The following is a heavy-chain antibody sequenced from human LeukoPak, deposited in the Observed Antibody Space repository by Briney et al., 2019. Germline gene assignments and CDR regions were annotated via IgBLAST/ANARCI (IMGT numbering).Heavy chain of an antibody. J-gene: IGHJ5*02. Sequence: PSETLSLTCTVSGGSISSYYWSWIRQLPGKGLEWIGYIYYSGSTNYNPSLKSRVTISVDTSKNQFSLKLSSVTAADTAVYYCARGEEDYGDSGSWFDPWGQGTLVTVSS. V-gene: IGHV4-59*01. CDR1: GGSISSYY. CDR2: IYYSGST. D-gene: IGHD4-17*01. CDR3: ARGEEDYGDSGSWFDP.